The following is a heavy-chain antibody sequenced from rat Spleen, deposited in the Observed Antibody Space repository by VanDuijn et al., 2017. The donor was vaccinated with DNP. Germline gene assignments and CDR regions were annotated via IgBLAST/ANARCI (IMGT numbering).Heavy chain of an antibody. V-gene: IGHV5S13*01. CDR2: ISSTGDRS. Sequence: EVQLVESGGGLVQPGRSLKLSCAASGFTFTNYGLAWVRQAPKKGLEWVATISSTGDRSYYRDSVRGRFTISRDNAKNTLYLQMNSLRSEDTATYYCAKEALRAPFDYWGQGIMVTVSS. J-gene: IGHJ2*01. CDR1: GFTFTNYG. D-gene: IGHD4-3*01. CDR3: AKEALRAPFDY.